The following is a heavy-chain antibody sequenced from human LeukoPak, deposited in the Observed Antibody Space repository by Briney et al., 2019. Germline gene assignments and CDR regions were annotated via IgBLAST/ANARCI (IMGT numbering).Heavy chain of an antibody. CDR1: GFTFSSYV. V-gene: IGHV3-30*04. Sequence: GGSLRLSCAASGFTFSSYVMHWVRQAPGKGLEWVAIISYDGSNEYYADSVKGRFTISRDNSKNTLYLQMNSLRAEDTAVYYCAKDKGDRHRYYYYYYMDVWGKGTTVTISS. J-gene: IGHJ6*03. D-gene: IGHD2-21*02. CDR2: ISYDGSNE. CDR3: AKDKGDRHRYYYYYYMDV.